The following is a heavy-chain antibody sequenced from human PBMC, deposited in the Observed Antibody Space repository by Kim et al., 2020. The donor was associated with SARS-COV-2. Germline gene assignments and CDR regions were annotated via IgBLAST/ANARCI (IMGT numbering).Heavy chain of an antibody. CDR1: GFTFSSYA. CDR2: ISGSGGST. CDR3: AKDLLTHYYDSSGPIY. V-gene: IGHV3-23*01. J-gene: IGHJ4*02. D-gene: IGHD3-22*01. Sequence: GGSLRLSCAASGFTFSSYAMSWVRQAPGKGLEWVSAISGSGGSTYYADSVKGRFTISRDNSKNTLYLQMNSLRAEDTAVYYCAKDLLTHYYDSSGPIYWGQGTLVTDSS.